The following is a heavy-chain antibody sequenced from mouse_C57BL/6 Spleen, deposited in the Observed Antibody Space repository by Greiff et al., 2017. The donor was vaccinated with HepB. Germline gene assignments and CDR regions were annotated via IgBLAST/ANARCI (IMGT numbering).Heavy chain of an antibody. CDR1: GYSITSGYY. D-gene: IGHD2-4*01. CDR3: AREGLYYDYDAWFAY. Sequence: DVQLQESGPGLVKPSQSLSLTCSVTGYSITSGYYWNWIRQFPGNKLEWMGYISYDGSNNYNPSLKNRISITRDTSKNQFFLKLNSVTTEDTATYYCAREGLYYDYDAWFAYWGQGTLVTVSA. CDR2: ISYDGSN. V-gene: IGHV3-6*01. J-gene: IGHJ3*01.